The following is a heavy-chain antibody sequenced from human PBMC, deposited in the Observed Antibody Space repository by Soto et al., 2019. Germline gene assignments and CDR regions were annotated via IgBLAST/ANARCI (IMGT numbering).Heavy chain of an antibody. D-gene: IGHD3-3*01. Sequence: QVQLVQSGAEVKKPGSSVTVSCKASGGTFSSYAISWVRQAPGQGLEWMGGIIPIFGTANYAQKFQGRVTITADESTRTSHVELSSPGSEDTAVYYLAGDIRETDYDFWSGLGAWGQGTLVTVSS. J-gene: IGHJ4*02. CDR1: GGTFSSYA. CDR2: IIPIFGTA. V-gene: IGHV1-69*01. CDR3: AGDIRETDYDFWSGLGA.